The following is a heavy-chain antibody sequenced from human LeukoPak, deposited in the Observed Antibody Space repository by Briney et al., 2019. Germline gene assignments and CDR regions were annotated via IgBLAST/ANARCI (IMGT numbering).Heavy chain of an antibody. D-gene: IGHD2-2*01. CDR1: EYTFTGYY. J-gene: IGHJ5*02. V-gene: IGHV1-2*06. CDR3: ARGPPLKYCSNTNCKPTFDP. Sequence: GASVKVSCKASEYTFTGYYMQWVRQAPGQGLEWMGRINPNSGGTNYAQQFQGRVTMTRDTSISTAYMELSRLRSDDPAVYYCARGPPLKYCSNTNCKPTFDPWGQGTLVTVSS. CDR2: INPNSGGT.